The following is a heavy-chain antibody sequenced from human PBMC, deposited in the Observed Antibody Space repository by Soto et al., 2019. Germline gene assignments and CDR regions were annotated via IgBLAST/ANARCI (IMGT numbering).Heavy chain of an antibody. CDR1: GFTFSSYA. D-gene: IGHD3-10*01. V-gene: IGHV3-23*01. CDR3: AKDPGRGDYYYYGMDV. Sequence: GGSLRLSCAASGFTFSSYAMSWVRQAPGKGLEWVSAISGSGGSTYYADSVKGRFTISRDNSKNTLYLQMNSLRAEDTAVYYCAKDPGRGDYYYYGMDVRGQGTTVTVSS. CDR2: ISGSGGST. J-gene: IGHJ6*02.